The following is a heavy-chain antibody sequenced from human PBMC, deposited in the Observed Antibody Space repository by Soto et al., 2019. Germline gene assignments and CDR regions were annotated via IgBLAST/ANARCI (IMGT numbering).Heavy chain of an antibody. J-gene: IGHJ4*02. V-gene: IGHV3-7*03. CDR2: IKRDGSEI. Sequence: GSLRLSCAASGFTFSGYWMSWVRQAPGKGLEWVANIKRDGSEIYYVDSVKGRFTISRDNAKDSLYLQMNSLRAEDTAVYYCARAPYCTGGSCSSRVPDYWGQGTLVTVS. CDR3: ARAPYCTGGSCSSRVPDY. D-gene: IGHD2-15*01. CDR1: GFTFSGYW.